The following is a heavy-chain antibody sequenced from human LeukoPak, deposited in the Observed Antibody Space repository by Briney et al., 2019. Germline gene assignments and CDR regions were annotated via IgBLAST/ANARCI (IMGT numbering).Heavy chain of an antibody. CDR1: GFTFDDYA. Sequence: GGSLRLSCAASGFTFDDYAMPWVRQAPGKGLGWVSGISWNSGSIGYADSVKGRFTISRDNAKNSLYLQMNSLRAEDTALYYCGRVGASRGQGTLVTVSS. J-gene: IGHJ4*02. D-gene: IGHD1-26*01. CDR2: ISWNSGSI. V-gene: IGHV3-9*01. CDR3: GRVGAS.